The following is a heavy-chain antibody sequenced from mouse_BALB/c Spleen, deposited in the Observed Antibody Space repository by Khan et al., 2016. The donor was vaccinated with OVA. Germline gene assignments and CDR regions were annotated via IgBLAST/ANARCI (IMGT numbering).Heavy chain of an antibody. Sequence: QIQLVQSGAELAKPGASVKMSCKASGYTFINYWILWVKQRPGQGLEWIGYINPSTAYPEYTQNFKDKATLTADKSSSTAYMQLSSLTSEDSAVYDCARRGLRWDFDYWGQGTTLTVSS. D-gene: IGHD1-1*01. CDR2: INPSTAYP. CDR1: GYTFINYW. V-gene: IGHV1-7*01. CDR3: ARRGLRWDFDY. J-gene: IGHJ2*01.